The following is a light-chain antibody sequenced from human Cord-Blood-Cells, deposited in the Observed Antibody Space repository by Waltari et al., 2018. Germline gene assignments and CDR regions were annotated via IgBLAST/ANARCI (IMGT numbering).Light chain of an antibody. CDR3: CSHAGSSTYV. Sequence: QSALTQPASVSGSPGQSITISCTGTSSDVGSYNLVSWYQQHPGKAPKLMIYEGSKRPSGVSNRFSGSKSGNTASLTISGLQAEDEADYYYCSHAGSSTYVFGTGTKVTVL. V-gene: IGLV2-23*01. J-gene: IGLJ1*01. CDR1: SSDVGSYNL. CDR2: EGS.